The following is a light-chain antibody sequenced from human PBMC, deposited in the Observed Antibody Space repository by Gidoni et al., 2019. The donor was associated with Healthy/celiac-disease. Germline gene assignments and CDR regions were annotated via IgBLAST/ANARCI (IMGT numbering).Light chain of an antibody. Sequence: EIVLTQSPGTLSLSPGERATLSCRASQSVSSSYLAWYQQKPGQAPRLLIYGASSRATGIPDRFSGSGSGTDFTLTISRLEPEDFAVYYCQQYGSSPLLTFGPGTKVVIK. CDR3: QQYGSSPLLT. CDR1: QSVSSSY. J-gene: IGKJ3*01. V-gene: IGKV3-20*01. CDR2: GAS.